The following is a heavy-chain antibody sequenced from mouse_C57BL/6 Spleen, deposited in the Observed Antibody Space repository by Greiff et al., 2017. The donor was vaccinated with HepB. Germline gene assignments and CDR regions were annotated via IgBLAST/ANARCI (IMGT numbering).Heavy chain of an antibody. D-gene: IGHD4-1*01. V-gene: IGHV1-5*01. CDR3: TKGGSGPHWYFDV. Sequence: EVQLQQSGTVLARPGASVKMSCKTSGYTFTSYWMHWVTQRPGQGLEWIGAISPGNSDTSYNQKFKGKAKLTAVTSASTAYMERSSLTNEDSAVYYCTKGGSGPHWYFDVWGTGTTVTVSS. J-gene: IGHJ1*03. CDR1: GYTFTSYW. CDR2: ISPGNSDT.